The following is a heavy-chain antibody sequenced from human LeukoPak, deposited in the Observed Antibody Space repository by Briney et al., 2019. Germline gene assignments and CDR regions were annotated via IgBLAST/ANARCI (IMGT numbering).Heavy chain of an antibody. CDR3: ARRGGSGRAFDY. CDR2: IYYTGST. J-gene: IGHJ4*02. Sequence: PGGSLRLSCAASGFTFSIYWMSWVRQAPGKGPEWIGSIYYTGSTYDNPSLKSRVTISVDTSKNQFSLKLSSVTAADTAVYYCARRGGSGRAFDYWGQGTLVTVSS. CDR1: GFTFSIYW. D-gene: IGHD1-26*01. V-gene: IGHV4-39*01.